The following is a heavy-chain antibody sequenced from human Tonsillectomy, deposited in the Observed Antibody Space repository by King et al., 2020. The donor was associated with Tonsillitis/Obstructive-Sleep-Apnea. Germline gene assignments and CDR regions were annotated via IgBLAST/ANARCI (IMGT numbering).Heavy chain of an antibody. CDR3: ATSPANIVVVPTTLHFDY. CDR1: GGTFSNYN. D-gene: IGHD2-2*01. Sequence: QLVQSGAEVKKPGSSVRVSCRASGGTFSNYNINWVRQAPGQGLQWMGGIIPIFGTTDYAQKFQGRVTITADESTSTAYMDLCSLRSEDTAVYYCATSPANIVVVPTTLHFDYWGQGTLVTVSS. V-gene: IGHV1-69*12. CDR2: IIPIFGTT. J-gene: IGHJ4*02.